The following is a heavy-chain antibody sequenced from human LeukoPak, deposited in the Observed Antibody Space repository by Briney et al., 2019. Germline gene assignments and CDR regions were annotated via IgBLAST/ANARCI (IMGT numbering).Heavy chain of an antibody. CDR2: IRYDGSNK. D-gene: IGHD3-9*01. CDR3: ARGGSGYFDGPRSYYVDY. CDR1: GFTFSSYG. Sequence: GGSLRLSCAAYGFTFSSYGMHWVRQAPGKGLEWVAVIRYDGSNKYYADSVEGRLAISRDNSKNTLYLQMNSLRAEDTEVYYCARGGSGYFDGPRSYYVDYWGEGTLVSVSS. V-gene: IGHV3-33*01. J-gene: IGHJ4*02.